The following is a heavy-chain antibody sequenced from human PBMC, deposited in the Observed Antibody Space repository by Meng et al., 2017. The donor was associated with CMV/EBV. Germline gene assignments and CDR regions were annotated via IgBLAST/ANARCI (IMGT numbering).Heavy chain of an antibody. J-gene: IGHJ6*02. CDR2: INSDGSST. V-gene: IGHV3-74*01. CDR3: ARVPGPWVMDV. CDR1: GFTFSSYW. Sequence: GESLKISYAASGFTFSSYWMHWVRQAPGKGLVWVSRINSDGSSTSYADSVKGRFTISRDNAKNTLYLQMNSLRAEDTAVYYCARVPGPWVMDVWGQGTTVTVSS. D-gene: IGHD7-27*01.